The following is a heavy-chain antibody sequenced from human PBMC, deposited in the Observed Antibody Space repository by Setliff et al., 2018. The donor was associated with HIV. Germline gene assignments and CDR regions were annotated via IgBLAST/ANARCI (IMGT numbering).Heavy chain of an antibody. Sequence: SETLSLTCTVSGGSISSYYWSWIRQPPGKGLEWIGYIYTSGSTNYIPSLKSRVTISVDTSKNQFSLKLSSVTAADTAVYYCARGLSFYDPGGFDYWGQGTLVTVSS. D-gene: IGHD3-22*01. CDR3: ARGLSFYDPGGFDY. CDR1: GGSISSYY. V-gene: IGHV4-4*09. J-gene: IGHJ4*02. CDR2: IYTSGST.